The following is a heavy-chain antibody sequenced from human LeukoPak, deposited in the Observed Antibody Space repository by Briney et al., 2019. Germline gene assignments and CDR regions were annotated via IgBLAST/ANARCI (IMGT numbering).Heavy chain of an antibody. CDR1: GYTFTGYF. V-gene: IGHV1-2*02. CDR3: ARDPSPYTGSYFDY. CDR2: INANSGDT. J-gene: IGHJ4*02. Sequence: ASVKVSCKTSGYTFTGYFIHWMRQAPGQGLEWMGWINANSGDTHYALKFQGRVFITRDTSISTVYMELSRLTTDDTAVYFCARDPSPYTGSYFDYWGQGTLVTVSS. D-gene: IGHD1-26*01.